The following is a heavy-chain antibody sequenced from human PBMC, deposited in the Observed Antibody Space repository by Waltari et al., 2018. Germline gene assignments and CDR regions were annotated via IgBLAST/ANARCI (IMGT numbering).Heavy chain of an antibody. CDR2: VYWNDDK. CDR3: AHSTMIWGKVKGFDY. V-gene: IGHV2-5*01. CDR1: VFSLSTSGVG. D-gene: IGHD3-22*01. Sequence: QITLKESGPTLVKPTQTLTLTCTFSVFSLSTSGVGVGWIRQPPGKALEWLALVYWNDDKRYSPSLKSRVTITKDTSKNQVVLTMTNMDPVDTATYYCAHSTMIWGKVKGFDYWGQGTLVTVSS. J-gene: IGHJ4*02.